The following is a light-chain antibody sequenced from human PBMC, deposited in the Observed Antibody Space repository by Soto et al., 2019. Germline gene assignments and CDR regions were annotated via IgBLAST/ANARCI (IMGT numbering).Light chain of an antibody. J-gene: IGLJ3*02. CDR2: DVS. Sequence: QSALTQPASVSGSPGQSITISRTGTSSDIGGYNYVSWYQQHPGKAPKLIIYDVSNRPSGVSNRFSGSKSGNTASLTISGLQAEDEADYFCSSYTTYNALFGGGTKLNVL. CDR3: SSYTTYNAL. V-gene: IGLV2-14*03. CDR1: SSDIGGYNY.